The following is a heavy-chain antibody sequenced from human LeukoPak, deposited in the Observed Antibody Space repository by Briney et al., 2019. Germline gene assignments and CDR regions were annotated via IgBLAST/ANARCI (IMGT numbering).Heavy chain of an antibody. CDR2: INAGNGNT. V-gene: IGHV1-3*01. J-gene: IGHJ4*02. CDR3: ARDRGDYDILTGYDY. CDR1: GYTFTSYA. Sequence: GASVKVSCKASGYTFTSYAMHWVRQAPGQRLEWIGWINAGNGNTKYSQKFQGRVTITRDTSASTAYMELSSLRSEDTAVYYCARDRGDYDILTGYDYWGQGTLVTVSS. D-gene: IGHD3-9*01.